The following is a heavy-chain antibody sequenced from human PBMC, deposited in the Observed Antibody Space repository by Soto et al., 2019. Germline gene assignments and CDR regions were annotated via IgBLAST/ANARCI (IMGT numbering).Heavy chain of an antibody. CDR3: ARAAGIVGGAFDI. J-gene: IGHJ3*02. Sequence: EVQLVPSGAEVKKPGESLKISCKASGFIFTNYWIGWVRQLPGKGLEWMGIIYPGDSDTKNSPSFQGQVTMSVDKSISTAYLQWSSLKASDTAIYYCARAAGIVGGAFDIWGQGTMVTVSS. CDR2: IYPGDSDT. CDR1: GFIFTNYW. V-gene: IGHV5-51*01. D-gene: IGHD1-26*01.